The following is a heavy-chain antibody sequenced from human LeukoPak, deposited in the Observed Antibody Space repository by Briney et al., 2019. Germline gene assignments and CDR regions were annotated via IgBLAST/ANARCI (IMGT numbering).Heavy chain of an antibody. J-gene: IGHJ3*02. CDR3: ARLPRLWFGESKGAFDI. Sequence: PSETLSLTCTVSGGSISSYYWSWIRQPPGKGLEWIGYIYYSGSTNSNPSLKSRVTISVDTSKNQFSLKLSSVTAADTAVYYCARLPRLWFGESKGAFDIWGQGTMVTVSS. D-gene: IGHD3-10*01. V-gene: IGHV4-59*08. CDR2: IYYSGST. CDR1: GGSISSYY.